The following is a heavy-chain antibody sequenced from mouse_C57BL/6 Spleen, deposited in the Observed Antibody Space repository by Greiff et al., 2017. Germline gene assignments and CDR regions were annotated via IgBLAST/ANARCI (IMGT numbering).Heavy chain of an antibody. CDR1: GYTFTSYW. CDR3: AIAGLTCDY. V-gene: IGHV1-72*01. D-gene: IGHD3-1*01. J-gene: IGHJ2*01. Sequence: QVQLKQPGAELVKPGASVKLSCKASGYTFTSYWMHWVKQRPGRGLEWIGRIDPNSGGTKYNEKFKSKATLTVDKPSSTAYMQLSSLASEDSAVDKCAIAGLTCDYWGQGTTLTVSS. CDR2: IDPNSGGT.